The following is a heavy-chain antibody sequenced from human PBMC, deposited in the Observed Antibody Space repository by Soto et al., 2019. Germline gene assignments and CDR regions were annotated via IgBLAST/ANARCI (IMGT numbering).Heavy chain of an antibody. CDR2: IKEDGSER. V-gene: IGHV3-7*03. CDR1: GFSFSHYW. CDR3: ARAITLFGVIMEFDY. Sequence: PGGSLRLSCAASGFSFSHYWMNWVRQAPGKGLEWVASIKEDGSERNYVDSVKGRFTLSRDNAKMSLYLQMNSLRAEDTALYYCARAITLFGVIMEFDYWGQGAQVTVPS. D-gene: IGHD3-3*01. J-gene: IGHJ4*02.